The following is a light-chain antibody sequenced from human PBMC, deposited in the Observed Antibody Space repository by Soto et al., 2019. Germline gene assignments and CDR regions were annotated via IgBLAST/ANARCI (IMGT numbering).Light chain of an antibody. CDR1: TSDVGGYDR. V-gene: IGLV2-14*01. CDR3: SSYTSKNTWV. CDR2: EVT. Sequence: QSALTQPASVTGSPGQSITISCTGTTSDVGGYDRVSWFQQYPGTAPKLMIYEVTNRPSGVSDRFSGSKSVNTASLTISGLQPEDEDDYYCSSYTSKNTWVFGGGTKVTVL. J-gene: IGLJ3*02.